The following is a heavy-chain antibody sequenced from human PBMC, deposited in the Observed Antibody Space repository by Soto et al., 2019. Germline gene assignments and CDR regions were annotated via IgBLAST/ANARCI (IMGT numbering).Heavy chain of an antibody. V-gene: IGHV1-2*04. CDR1: GYTFTGYY. CDR2: INPNSGGT. J-gene: IGHJ5*01. CDR3: ARGRAEYCRSTSSPDYPNWFDS. Sequence: GSSVKVSCKASGYTFTGYYMHRVRPAPGQGLEGMGWINPNSGGTNYAQTFQGWVTMTRDTSISTAYIELSRLRSDDTAVYYCARGRAEYCRSTSSPDYPNWFDSWGQGTLGTVSS. D-gene: IGHD2-2*01.